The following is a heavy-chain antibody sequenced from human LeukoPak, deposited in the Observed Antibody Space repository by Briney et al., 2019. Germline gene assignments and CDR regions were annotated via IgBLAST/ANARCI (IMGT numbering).Heavy chain of an antibody. D-gene: IGHD4-11*01. CDR2: INTNTGNP. CDR1: GYTFTSYA. J-gene: IGHJ5*02. Sequence: GASVKVSCKASGYTFTSYAMNWVRQAPGQGLEWMGWINTNTGNPTYAQGFTGRFVFSLDTSVSTAYLQISSLKAEDTAVYYCARDLAERMTTVKYNWFDPWGQGTLVTVSS. V-gene: IGHV7-4-1*02. CDR3: ARDLAERMTTVKYNWFDP.